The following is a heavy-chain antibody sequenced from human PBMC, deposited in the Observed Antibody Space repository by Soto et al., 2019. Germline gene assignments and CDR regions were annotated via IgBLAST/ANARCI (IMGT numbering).Heavy chain of an antibody. Sequence: QVQLVQSGAEVKKPRSSVKVSCKASGGTFSSYAISWVRQAPGQGLEWMGGITPIFGTANYAQKFQGRVTITADEFTSTAYMELCSVRSEDTAVYYCARGWGYDSSTHYYAYWGQGTLVTVSS. D-gene: IGHD3-22*01. CDR1: GGTFSSYA. CDR3: ARGWGYDSSTHYYAY. V-gene: IGHV1-69*01. J-gene: IGHJ4*02. CDR2: ITPIFGTA.